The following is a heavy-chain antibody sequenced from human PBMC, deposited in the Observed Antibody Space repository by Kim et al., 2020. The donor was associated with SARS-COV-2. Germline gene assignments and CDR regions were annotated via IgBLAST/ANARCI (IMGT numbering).Heavy chain of an antibody. CDR1: GGSISSYY. J-gene: IGHJ4*02. V-gene: IGHV4-59*01. CDR3: ARVEEYYYGSGSYYIFDY. CDR2: IYYSGST. Sequence: SETLSLTCTVSGGSISSYYWSWIRQPPGKGLEWIGYIYYSGSTNYNPSLKSRVTISVDTSKNQFSLKLSSVTAADTAVYYCARVEEYYYGSGSYYIFDYWGQGTLVTVSS. D-gene: IGHD3-10*01.